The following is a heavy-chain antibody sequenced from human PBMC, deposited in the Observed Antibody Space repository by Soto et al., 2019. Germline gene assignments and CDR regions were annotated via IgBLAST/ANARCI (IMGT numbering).Heavy chain of an antibody. J-gene: IGHJ4*02. Sequence: GGSLRLSCAASGFTFSSYAMHWVRQAPGKGLEWVAVISYDGSNKYYADSVKGRFTISRDNSKNTLYLQMNSLRAEDTAVYYCARERASIVGATRAPCGYWGQGTLVTVSS. CDR1: GFTFSSYA. CDR2: ISYDGSNK. D-gene: IGHD1-26*01. V-gene: IGHV3-30-3*01. CDR3: ARERASIVGATRAPCGY.